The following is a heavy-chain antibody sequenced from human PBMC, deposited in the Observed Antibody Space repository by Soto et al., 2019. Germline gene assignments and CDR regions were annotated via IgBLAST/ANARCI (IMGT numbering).Heavy chain of an antibody. J-gene: IGHJ3*02. V-gene: IGHV1-3*01. CDR1: GYTYTSYA. CDR3: AREGLMVYAMVDAFDI. Sequence: ASVKLSCKDSGYTYTSYAMHWVRQAPRQRLEWMGWINAGNGNTKYSQKFQGRVTITRDTSASTAYMELSSLRSEDTAVYYCAREGLMVYAMVDAFDIWGQGTMVTVSS. CDR2: INAGNGNT. D-gene: IGHD2-8*01.